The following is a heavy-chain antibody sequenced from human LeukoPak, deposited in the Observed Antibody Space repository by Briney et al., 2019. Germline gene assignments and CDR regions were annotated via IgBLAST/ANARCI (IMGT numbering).Heavy chain of an antibody. V-gene: IGHV4-34*01. J-gene: IGHJ4*02. Sequence: SETLSLTCAVYGGSFSGYYWSWIRQPPGKGPEWIGEINHSGSTNYNPSLKSRVTISVDTSKNQFFLKLSSVTAADTAVYYCARGRYSFSVYYFDYWGQGTLVTVSS. D-gene: IGHD5-18*01. CDR1: GGSFSGYY. CDR3: ARGRYSFSVYYFDY. CDR2: INHSGST.